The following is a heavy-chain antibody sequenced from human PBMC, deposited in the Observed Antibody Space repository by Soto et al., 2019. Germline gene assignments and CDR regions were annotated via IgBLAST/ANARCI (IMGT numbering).Heavy chain of an antibody. CDR2: ISNDGSST. D-gene: IGHD2-8*01. Sequence: EVQLVESGGGLVQPGGSLRLSCVASGFTFSSYWMHWVRQAPGKGLVWVSSISNDGSSTSYADPVKGRFTISSDNAKNTLYLHMNSLRAEDTAVYYCASLPTKSAQNWGQGTLVIVSP. CDR1: GFTFSSYW. V-gene: IGHV3-74*01. J-gene: IGHJ1*01. CDR3: ASLPTKSAQN.